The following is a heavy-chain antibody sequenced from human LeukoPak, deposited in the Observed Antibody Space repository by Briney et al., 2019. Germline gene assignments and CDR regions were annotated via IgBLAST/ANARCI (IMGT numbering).Heavy chain of an antibody. CDR2: ISGNGGST. D-gene: IGHD5-18*01. CDR3: AKDYRGYSYGYFDY. Sequence: GGSLRLSCAASGFTFSSYGMSWVRQAPGKGLEWVSGISGNGGSTYYTDSVKGRFTISRDNSKNTLYLQMNSLRVEDTALYYCAKDYRGYSYGYFDYWGQGILVTVSS. V-gene: IGHV3-23*01. J-gene: IGHJ4*02. CDR1: GFTFSSYG.